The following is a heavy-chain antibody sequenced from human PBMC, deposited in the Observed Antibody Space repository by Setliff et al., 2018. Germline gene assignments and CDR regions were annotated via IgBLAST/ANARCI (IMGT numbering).Heavy chain of an antibody. CDR1: GITFKNAW. D-gene: IGHD3-22*01. Sequence: VGSLRLSCSVSGITFKNAWMTWIRQAPGKGPEWVGRIKSSSEGATTDYGAPAKVRFTISRDDSKNMIYLQMNNLKIEDTGFYYCTTGPRDSRNYLTWLGTWGQGTLVTVSS. CDR3: TTGPRDSRNYLTWLGT. J-gene: IGHJ5*02. V-gene: IGHV3-15*01. CDR2: IKSSSEGATT.